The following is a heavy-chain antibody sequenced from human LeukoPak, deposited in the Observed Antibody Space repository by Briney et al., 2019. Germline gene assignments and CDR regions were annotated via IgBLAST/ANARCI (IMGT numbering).Heavy chain of an antibody. CDR3: ARGGGLDV. CDR1: GFTFGKYW. D-gene: IGHD3-16*01. J-gene: IGHJ6*02. Sequence: PGGSLRLSCVASGFTFGKYWMNWARQAPGKGLEWVASINHNGNVNYYVDSVKGRFTISRDNAKNSLYLQMSNSRAEDTAVYFCARGGGLDVWGQGATVTVSS. CDR2: INHNGNVN. V-gene: IGHV3-7*03.